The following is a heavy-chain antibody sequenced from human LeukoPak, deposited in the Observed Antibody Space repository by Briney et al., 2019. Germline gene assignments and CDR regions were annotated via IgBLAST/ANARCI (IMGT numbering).Heavy chain of an antibody. Sequence: PSETLSLTRDVSGGSISSGLYSWSWIRQPLGKGLEWIGYIYHTGSTNYNPSLKSRVTISVDTSKNQFSLKLSSVTAADTAVYYCARVTYSSGLFTAGYYYYGMDVWGQGTTVTVSS. V-gene: IGHV4-30-2*01. CDR2: IYHTGST. D-gene: IGHD6-19*01. J-gene: IGHJ6*02. CDR3: ARVTYSSGLFTAGYYYYGMDV. CDR1: GGSISSGLYS.